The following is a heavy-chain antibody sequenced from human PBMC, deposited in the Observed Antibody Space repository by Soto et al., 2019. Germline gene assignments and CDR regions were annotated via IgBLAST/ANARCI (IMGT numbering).Heavy chain of an antibody. CDR1: GFTFSTYA. CDR3: AKTDIDLPKTC. CDR2: ISGTGGNI. Sequence: EVQLLESGGGLVQPGGSLRLSCAASGFTFSTYAMSWVRQAPARGLEWVSAISGTGGNIYYADSVKGRFTISRDNSKNTLYLQMNSLRAEDAAVYYCAKTDIDLPKTCWGQGTLVTVSS. V-gene: IGHV3-23*01. J-gene: IGHJ4*02. D-gene: IGHD5-12*01.